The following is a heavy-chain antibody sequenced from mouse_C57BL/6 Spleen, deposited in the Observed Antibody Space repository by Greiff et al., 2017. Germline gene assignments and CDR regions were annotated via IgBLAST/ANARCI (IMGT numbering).Heavy chain of an antibody. D-gene: IGHD4-1*01. CDR2: INPSNGGT. V-gene: IGHV1-53*01. J-gene: IGHJ2*01. Sequence: QVHVKQSGTELVKPGASVKLSCKASGYTFTSYWMHWVKQRPGQGLEWLGNINPSNGGTNYNEKFKSQATLTVDKSSSTAYMQLSSLTSEDSAVYYCARLGGTAFDDWGQGTTLTVSS. CDR3: ARLGGTAFDD. CDR1: GYTFTSYW.